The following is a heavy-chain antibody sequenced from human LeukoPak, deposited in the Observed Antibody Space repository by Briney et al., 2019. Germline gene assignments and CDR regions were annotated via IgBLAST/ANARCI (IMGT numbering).Heavy chain of an antibody. Sequence: PGGSLRLSCVASGFTFSSYPMDWIRQAPGKGLDWLSAISYDGSRKFYSDSVKGRFTVSRDNSRNTLYIEMNGLTDEDTAVYYCARDNPTDQDTVIDYWGQGTLVTVSS. D-gene: IGHD5-18*01. V-gene: IGHV3-30*04. CDR2: ISYDGSRK. CDR1: GFTFSSYP. CDR3: ARDNPTDQDTVIDY. J-gene: IGHJ4*02.